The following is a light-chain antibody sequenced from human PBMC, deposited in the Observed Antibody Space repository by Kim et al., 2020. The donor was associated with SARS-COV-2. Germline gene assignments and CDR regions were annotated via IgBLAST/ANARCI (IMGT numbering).Light chain of an antibody. CDR3: ATWDSSLSAWV. J-gene: IGLJ3*02. CDR2: ENY. Sequence: GQKVTISCSGSSSNIGNNYASWYQQVPGTAPKLLIYENYKRPSGIPDRFSGSKSDTSATLGITGLQPVDEADYYCATWDSSLSAWVFGGGTQLTVL. V-gene: IGLV1-51*01. CDR1: SSNIGNNY.